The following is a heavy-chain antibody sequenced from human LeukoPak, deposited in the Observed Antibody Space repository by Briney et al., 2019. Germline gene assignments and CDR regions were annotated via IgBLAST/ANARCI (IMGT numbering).Heavy chain of an antibody. V-gene: IGHV3-23*01. J-gene: IGHJ2*01. Sequence: GGSLRLSCAASGFTFSSYAMSWVRQAPGKGLEWVSAISGSGGSTYYADSVKGRFTISRDNSKNTLYLQMNSLRSEDTAVYYCAREYGDYVGYFDLWGRGTLVTVSS. CDR2: ISGSGGST. D-gene: IGHD4-17*01. CDR1: GFTFSSYA. CDR3: AREYGDYVGYFDL.